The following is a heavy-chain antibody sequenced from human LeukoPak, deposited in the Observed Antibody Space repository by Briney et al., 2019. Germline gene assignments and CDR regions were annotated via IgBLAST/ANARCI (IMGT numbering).Heavy chain of an antibody. CDR1: GGSINSNY. CDR3: ARNPFATPFDY. V-gene: IGHV4-59*08. J-gene: IGHJ4*02. CDR2: IYETGNS. Sequence: SETLSLTCTVSGGSINSNYWSWIRQPPVKALEWIAYIYETGNSDYNPSLKSRVTVSIDTSKSQVSLKLSSVTAADTAVYYCARNPFATPFDYWGQGTLVTVSS. D-gene: IGHD2-15*01.